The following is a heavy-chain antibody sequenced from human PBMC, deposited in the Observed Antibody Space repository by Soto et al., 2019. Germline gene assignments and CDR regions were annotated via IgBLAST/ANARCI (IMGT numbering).Heavy chain of an antibody. CDR2: IYYSGST. CDR3: ARDAYCVGDCYNNRYYYYSMDV. CDR1: GGSISSGGYH. Sequence: SETLSLTCTVSGGSISSGGYHWSWIRQHPGKGLEWIGYIYYSGSTYYNPSLKSRVTISVDTSKNQFSLKLSSVTAADTAVYYCARDAYCVGDCYNNRYYYYSMDVWGKGTTVTVSS. D-gene: IGHD2-21*01. J-gene: IGHJ6*03. V-gene: IGHV4-31*03.